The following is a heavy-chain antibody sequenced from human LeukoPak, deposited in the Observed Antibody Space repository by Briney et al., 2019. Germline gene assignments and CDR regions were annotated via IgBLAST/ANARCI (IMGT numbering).Heavy chain of an antibody. CDR1: GFTFSRYT. J-gene: IGHJ3*02. D-gene: IGHD6-13*01. CDR3: VRVYSSPVALDI. V-gene: IGHV3-64D*08. CDR2: VTRNGGGT. Sequence: GGSLRLSCSASGFTFSRYTMTWVRQAPGKGLEYVSSVTRNGGGTYYADSVKGRFTISRDNSKNTLYLQMSSLRAEDTAVYYCVRVYSSPVALDIWGQGTMVTVPS.